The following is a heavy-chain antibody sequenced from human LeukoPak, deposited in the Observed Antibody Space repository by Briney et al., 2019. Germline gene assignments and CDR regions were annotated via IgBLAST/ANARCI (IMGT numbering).Heavy chain of an antibody. V-gene: IGHV1-2*02. Sequence: GASVTVSCKSSGYAFTGYYMHWVRQAPGQGLEWMGWINPNSGGTNYAQKFQGRVTMTRDTSISTAYMELSRLRSDDTAVYYCARDYYDSSGYFAFDIWGQGTMVTVSS. D-gene: IGHD3-22*01. J-gene: IGHJ3*02. CDR1: GYAFTGYY. CDR3: ARDYYDSSGYFAFDI. CDR2: INPNSGGT.